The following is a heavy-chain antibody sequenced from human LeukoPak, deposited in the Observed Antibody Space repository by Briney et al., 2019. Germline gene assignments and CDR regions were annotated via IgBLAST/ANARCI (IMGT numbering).Heavy chain of an antibody. CDR2: IIPVFGTT. V-gene: IGHV1-69*13. CDR3: ARGLTVNNWFHT. CDR1: VGSFSTYS. Sequence: ASVTVSFKSSVGSFSTYSISWVRPPPAQGLAWMGGIIPVFGTTNYAQKFQGRLTFRPDESTTTVYMELSKVTSDDTAVYYCARGLTVNNWFHTGGKGPLVPVSP. D-gene: IGHD2-21*02. J-gene: IGHJ5*02.